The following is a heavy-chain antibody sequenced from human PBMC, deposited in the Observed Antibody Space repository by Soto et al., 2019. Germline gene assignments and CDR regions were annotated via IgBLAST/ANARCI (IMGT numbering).Heavy chain of an antibody. CDR1: GFSFSDYA. Sequence: EVHLLESGGALVQPGGSLTLSCAASGFSFSDYAMSWVRQAPGKGLEWVSSISRTGDSAYYADSVKGRSAISRDRSKNRLSLQMNSLRVEDTVVYYCAKGPDGSGYYHNWFDSWGQGTLITVSS. D-gene: IGHD3-22*01. CDR3: AKGPDGSGYYHNWFDS. V-gene: IGHV3-23*01. CDR2: ISRTGDSA. J-gene: IGHJ5*01.